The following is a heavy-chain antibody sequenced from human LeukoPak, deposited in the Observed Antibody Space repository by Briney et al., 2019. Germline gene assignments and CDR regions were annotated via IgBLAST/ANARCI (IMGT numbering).Heavy chain of an antibody. Sequence: GGSLRLSCAASGFTFSSYGMSWVRQAPGKGLEWVSAISGSGGSTYYADSVKGRFTISRDNSKNTLYLQMNSLRAEDTAVYYCAKDSIGSSPYYYYYMDVWGKGTTVTVSS. CDR3: AKDSIGSSPYYYYYMDV. CDR2: ISGSGGST. D-gene: IGHD6-6*01. J-gene: IGHJ6*03. CDR1: GFTFSSYG. V-gene: IGHV3-23*01.